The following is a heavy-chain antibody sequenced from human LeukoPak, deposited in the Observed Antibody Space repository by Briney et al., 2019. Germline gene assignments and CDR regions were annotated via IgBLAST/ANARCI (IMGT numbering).Heavy chain of an antibody. CDR3: AKDQGDYGDYGRLDY. CDR2: ISGSGGST. D-gene: IGHD4-17*01. J-gene: IGHJ4*02. CDR1: GFTFSTYA. Sequence: PGGSLRLSCAASGFTFSTYAMSWVRQAPGKGLEWVSAISGSGGSTYYADSVKGRFTISRDNSKNTLYLQMNSLRAEDTAVYYCAKDQGDYGDYGRLDYWGQGTLVTVSS. V-gene: IGHV3-23*01.